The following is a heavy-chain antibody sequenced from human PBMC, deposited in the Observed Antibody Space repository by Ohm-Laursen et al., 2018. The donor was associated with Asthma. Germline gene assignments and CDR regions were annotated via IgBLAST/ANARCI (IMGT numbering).Heavy chain of an antibody. CDR3: ARQHGDYAAYYYYGMDV. V-gene: IGHV4-39*01. CDR2: IYYSGST. J-gene: IGHJ6*02. CDR1: GDSISNGTYY. D-gene: IGHD4-17*01. Sequence: GTLSLTCTVSGDSISNGTYYWSWIRQPPGKGLEWIGSIYYSGSTYYNPSLKSRVTISVDTSKNQFSLKLSSVTAADTAVYYCARQHGDYAAYYYYGMDVWGQGTTVTVSS.